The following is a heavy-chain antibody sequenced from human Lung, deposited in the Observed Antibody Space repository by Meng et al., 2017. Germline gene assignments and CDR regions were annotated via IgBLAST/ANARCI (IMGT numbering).Heavy chain of an antibody. CDR2: ISESGTYR. CDR3: ARGDGSGSLFEN. J-gene: IGHJ4*02. D-gene: IGHD3-10*01. V-gene: IGHV3-21*01. CDR1: GFTLSDYS. Sequence: EVQLVEAGGGLVKPGGSLRLSGAASGFTLSDYSMYWVRRAPGKGLEWVSSISESGTYRYYADSVKGRFTVTRDNAKNSLYLQMNSLRAEDTAVYYCARGDGSGSLFENWGQGTLVTVSS.